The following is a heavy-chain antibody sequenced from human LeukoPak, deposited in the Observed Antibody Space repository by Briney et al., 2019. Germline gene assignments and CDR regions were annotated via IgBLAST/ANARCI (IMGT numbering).Heavy chain of an antibody. J-gene: IGHJ4*02. CDR3: ARLYDSSGLVDH. Sequence: GGSLRLSCAASGFIFSSYSMKWVRQAPGKGLEWVSSISSSTGYIYYADSVKGRFTISRDIAKNSLCLQMNSLRAEDTAVYYCARLYDSSGLVDHWGQGTLVTVSS. D-gene: IGHD3-22*01. V-gene: IGHV3-21*06. CDR2: ISSSTGYI. CDR1: GFIFSSYS.